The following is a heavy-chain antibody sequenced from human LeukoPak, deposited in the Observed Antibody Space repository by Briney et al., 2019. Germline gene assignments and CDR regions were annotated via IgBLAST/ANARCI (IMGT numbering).Heavy chain of an antibody. CDR1: GGSISSYY. J-gene: IGHJ4*02. V-gene: IGHV4-59*01. CDR2: IYYSGST. D-gene: IGHD6-6*01. Sequence: SETLSLTCTVSGGSISSYYWSWIRQTPGKGLEWIGYIYYSGSTNYNPSLKSRVTISVDTSKNQFSLKLSSVTAADTAVYYCARESSSYNYDYWGQGTLVTVSS. CDR3: ARESSSYNYDY.